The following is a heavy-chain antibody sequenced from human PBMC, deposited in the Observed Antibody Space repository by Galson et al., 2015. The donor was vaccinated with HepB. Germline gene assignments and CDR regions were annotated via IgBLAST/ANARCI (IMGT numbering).Heavy chain of an antibody. CDR1: GFTFSSYA. CDR2: ISYDGSNK. Sequence: SLRLSCAASGFTFSSYAMHWVRQAPGKGLEWVAVISYDGSNKYYADSVKGRFTISRDNSKNTLYLQMNSLRAEDTAVYYCARGGLWELNDHFDYWGQGTLVTVSS. CDR3: ARGGLWELNDHFDY. V-gene: IGHV3-30-3*01. D-gene: IGHD1-26*01. J-gene: IGHJ4*02.